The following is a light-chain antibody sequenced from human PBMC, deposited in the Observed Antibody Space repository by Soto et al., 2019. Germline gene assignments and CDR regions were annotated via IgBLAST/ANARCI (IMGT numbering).Light chain of an antibody. CDR3: ATWDDSLDVHV. V-gene: IGLV1-44*01. CDR2: GNN. Sequence: QSALTQPPSASGTPGQTITISCSGGSSNIGINTVSWYEHLPGTAPRLLIYGNNQRPSGVPDRFSGSKSGTSASLAISGLQSEDEANYYCATWDDSLDVHVFGTGTKVTVL. J-gene: IGLJ1*01. CDR1: SSNIGINT.